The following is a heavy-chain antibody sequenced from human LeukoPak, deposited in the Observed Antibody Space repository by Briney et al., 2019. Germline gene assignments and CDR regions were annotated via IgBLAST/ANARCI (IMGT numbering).Heavy chain of an antibody. CDR1: GYTFTSYG. V-gene: IGHV1-18*01. D-gene: IGHD2-15*01. J-gene: IGHJ3*02. CDR2: ISAYNGNT. Sequence: GASVKVSCKASGYTFTSYGISWVRQAPGQGLEWKGWISAYNGNTNYAQKFQGRVTMTRDMSTSTVYMELSSLRSEDTAVYYCATTYCSGGSCPRADAFDIWGQGTMVTVSS. CDR3: ATTYCSGGSCPRADAFDI.